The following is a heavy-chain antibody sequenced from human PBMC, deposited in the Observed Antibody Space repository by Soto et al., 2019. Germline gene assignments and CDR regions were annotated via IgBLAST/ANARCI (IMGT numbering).Heavy chain of an antibody. D-gene: IGHD3-16*02. CDR2: INAGNGNT. CDR1: GYTFTSYI. J-gene: IGHJ4*02. Sequence: GASVKVSCKASGYTFTSYIRHCVRQAPGQRLEWMGWINAGNGNTKFSQKFQGRLTITSDTSANTVYMELSSLTSEDTALYYCTRSAISPYGGLIGPFDYWGQGNLVNVSS. V-gene: IGHV1-3*01. CDR3: TRSAISPYGGLIGPFDY.